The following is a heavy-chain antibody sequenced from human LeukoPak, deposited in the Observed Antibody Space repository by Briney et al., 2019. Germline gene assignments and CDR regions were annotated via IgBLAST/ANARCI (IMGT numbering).Heavy chain of an antibody. V-gene: IGHV1-18*01. CDR1: GYTFTSYG. Sequence: APVKVSCKASGYTFTSYGISWVRQAPGQGLEWMGWISAYNGNTNYAQKLQGRVTMTTDTSTSTAYMELRSLRSDDTAVYYCARAHGDSPTNWSDPWGQGTLVTVSS. J-gene: IGHJ5*02. CDR3: ARAHGDSPTNWSDP. CDR2: ISAYNGNT. D-gene: IGHD4-17*01.